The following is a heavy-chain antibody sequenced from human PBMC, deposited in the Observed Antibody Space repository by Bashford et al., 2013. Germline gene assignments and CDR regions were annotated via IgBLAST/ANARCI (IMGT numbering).Heavy chain of an antibody. CDR1: GGTLNDYA. CDR2: IIPIYRTA. CDR3: ARGWHDFWKRAAFDI. Sequence: SVKVSCKASGGTLNDYALNWVRQAPGQGLEWMGGIIPIYRTANQAQKFKDRVTITADNSTNIAYMELSSLRSEDTAVYYCARGWHDFWKRAAFDIVGPKGPMVTVSS. V-gene: IGHV1-69*06. J-gene: IGHJ3*02. D-gene: IGHD3-3*01.